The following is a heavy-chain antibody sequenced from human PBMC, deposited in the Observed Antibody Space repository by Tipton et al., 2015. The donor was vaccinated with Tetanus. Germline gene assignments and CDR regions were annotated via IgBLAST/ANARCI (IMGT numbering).Heavy chain of an antibody. Sequence: SLRLSCAASGFAFGNFWMNWVRQAPGKGLEWVSSISSTSSYIYYADSMKGRFTISRDNAQNSLYLVMETLRVDDTAIYYCVTGKIFDYWGQGALVTVSS. CDR3: VTGKIFDY. CDR2: ISSTSSYI. J-gene: IGHJ4*02. V-gene: IGHV3-21*03. CDR1: GFAFGNFW.